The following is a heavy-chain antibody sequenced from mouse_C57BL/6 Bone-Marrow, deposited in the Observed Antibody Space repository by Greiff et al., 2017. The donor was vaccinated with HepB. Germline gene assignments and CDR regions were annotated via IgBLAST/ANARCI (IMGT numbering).Heavy chain of an antibody. J-gene: IGHJ1*03. CDR2: INPDSSTI. V-gene: IGHV4-1*01. CDR1: GIDFSRYW. Sequence: EVMLVESGGGLVQPGGSLKLSCAASGIDFSRYWMSWVRRAPGKGLEWIGEINPDSSTINYAPSLKDKFIISRDNAKNTLYLQMSKVRSEDTALYYCASSITTVVDWYFDVWGTGTTVTVSS. CDR3: ASSITTVVDWYFDV. D-gene: IGHD1-1*01.